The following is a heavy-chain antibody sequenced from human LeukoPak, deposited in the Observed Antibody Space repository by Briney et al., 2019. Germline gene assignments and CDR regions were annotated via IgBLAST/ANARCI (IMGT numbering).Heavy chain of an antibody. CDR3: AREQKPLDIVVVPGTYYYYGMDV. CDR2: IYHSGST. J-gene: IGHJ6*02. Sequence: SETLSLTCAVSGGSISSGGYSWSWIRQPPGKGLEWIGYIYHSGSTYYNPSLKSRVTISVDRSTNQFSLKLSSVTAADTAVYYCAREQKPLDIVVVPGTYYYYGMDVWGQGTTVTVSS. D-gene: IGHD2-2*01. CDR1: GGSISSGGYS. V-gene: IGHV4-30-2*01.